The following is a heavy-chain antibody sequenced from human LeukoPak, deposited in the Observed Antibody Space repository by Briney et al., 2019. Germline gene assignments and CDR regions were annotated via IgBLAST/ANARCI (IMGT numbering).Heavy chain of an antibody. J-gene: IGHJ4*02. CDR1: GFTFSDYY. CDR2: ISSSGSTI. V-gene: IGHV3-11*04. Sequence: GGSLRLSCAASGFTFSDYYMSWIRQAPGKGLEWVSYISSSGSTIYYADSVKGRFTISRDNAKNSLYLQMNSLRAEDAAAYYCARDAAYSSSSFDYWGQGTLVTVSS. CDR3: ARDAAYSSSSFDY. D-gene: IGHD6-6*01.